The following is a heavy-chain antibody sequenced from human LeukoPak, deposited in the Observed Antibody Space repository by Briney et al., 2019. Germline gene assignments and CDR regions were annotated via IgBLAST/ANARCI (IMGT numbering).Heavy chain of an antibody. CDR1: GFTFSNYW. V-gene: IGHV3-7*01. CDR2: IKQDGSDK. D-gene: IGHD5-12*01. Sequence: GGSLRLSCEASGFTFSNYWMSWVRQAPGKVLEWVANIKQDGSDKYYVDSVKGRFTISRDNAENSLYLQMNSLRAEDTAVYYCARILGYGGYDSPFDYWGQGTLVIVSS. J-gene: IGHJ4*02. CDR3: ARILGYGGYDSPFDY.